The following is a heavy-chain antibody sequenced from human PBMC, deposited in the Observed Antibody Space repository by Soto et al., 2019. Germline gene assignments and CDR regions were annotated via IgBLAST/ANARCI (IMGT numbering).Heavy chain of an antibody. CDR2: ISAYNGNT. D-gene: IGHD2-2*01. Sequence: ASVKVSCKASGYTXTNFGISWVRQAPGQGLEWMGWISAYNGNTNYAQNFQGRVTMTRDTSMSTAYMDLTNVKPDDTAVYFCARAVGRDGSSWHRGAFDYWGQGSLVTVSS. CDR3: ARAVGRDGSSWHRGAFDY. V-gene: IGHV1-18*01. J-gene: IGHJ4*02. CDR1: GYTXTNFG.